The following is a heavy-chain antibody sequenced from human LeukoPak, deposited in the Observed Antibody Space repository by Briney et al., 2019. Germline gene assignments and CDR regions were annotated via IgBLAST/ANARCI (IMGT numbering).Heavy chain of an antibody. D-gene: IGHD6-13*01. J-gene: IGHJ4*02. CDR3: AYGYSSSWYGSLGY. CDR1: GFTFSSYA. Sequence: GRSLRLSCAASGFTFSSYAMHWVRQAPGKGLEWVAVISYDGSNKYYADSVKGRFTISRDNSKNTLYLQMNSLRAEDTAVYYCAYGYSSSWYGSLGYWGQGTLVTVSS. V-gene: IGHV3-30-3*01. CDR2: ISYDGSNK.